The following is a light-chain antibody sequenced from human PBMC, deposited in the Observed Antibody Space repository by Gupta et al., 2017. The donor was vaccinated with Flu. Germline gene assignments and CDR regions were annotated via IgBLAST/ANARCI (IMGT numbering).Light chain of an antibody. V-gene: IGLV4-69*01. Sequence: QLVLTPSPSASASLGASVKLTCTLSSRHSIYATAWHQQKPEKGPRSLSKLNIDGSHRKRDGIPDRFSGSSSGDARTLTIYSLQSEDEADYYCQTWDNSSHVFGGGTKVTFL. CDR1: SRHSIYA. CDR2: LNIDGSH. J-gene: IGLJ3*02. CDR3: QTWDNSSHV.